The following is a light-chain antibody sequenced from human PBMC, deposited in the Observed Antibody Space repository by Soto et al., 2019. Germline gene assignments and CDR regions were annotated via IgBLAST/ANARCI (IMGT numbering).Light chain of an antibody. CDR1: ESMSRW. V-gene: IGKV1-5*03. Sequence: DIQMTQSPSTLSASVGDRVAITCQANESMSRWLAWYQQKPGKAPKLLIFQASILEGGVPSTFSGSGSGTEFTLTISSLQPDDFATYFCQQYYSSPLTFGGGTKVEIK. CDR2: QAS. J-gene: IGKJ4*01. CDR3: QQYYSSPLT.